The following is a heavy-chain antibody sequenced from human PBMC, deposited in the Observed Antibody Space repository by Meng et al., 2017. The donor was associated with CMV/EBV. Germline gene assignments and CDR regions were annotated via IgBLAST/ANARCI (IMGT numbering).Heavy chain of an antibody. D-gene: IGHD2-2*01. Sequence: SETLSLTCAVYGGPFSGYYWSWIRQPPGKGLEWFGEINHSGSTNYNPSLKSRVTISVDTSKNQFSLKLSSVTAADTAVYYCARAPIYCSSTSCYGEGGMDVWGQGTTVTVSS. V-gene: IGHV4-34*01. CDR2: INHSGST. CDR1: GGPFSGYY. CDR3: ARAPIYCSSTSCYGEGGMDV. J-gene: IGHJ6*02.